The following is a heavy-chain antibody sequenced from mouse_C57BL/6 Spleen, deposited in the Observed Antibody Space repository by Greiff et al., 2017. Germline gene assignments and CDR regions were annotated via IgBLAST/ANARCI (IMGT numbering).Heavy chain of an antibody. J-gene: IGHJ2*01. CDR1: GYAFSSYW. CDR3: AREHDYYFDY. V-gene: IGHV1-80*01. CDR2: IYPGDGDT. D-gene: IGHD2-4*01. Sequence: VKLQESGAELVKPGASVKISCTASGYAFSSYWLNWVKQRPGKGLEWIGQIYPGDGDTNYNGKFKGKATLTADKSSSTAYMQRSSLTSEDSAVYFCAREHDYYFDYWGQGTTLTVSS.